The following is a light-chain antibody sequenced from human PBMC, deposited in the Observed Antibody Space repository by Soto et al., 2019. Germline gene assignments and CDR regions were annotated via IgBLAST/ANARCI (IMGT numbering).Light chain of an antibody. Sequence: IVMSQSPATLSVSPGETATLSVRASQSVSNNVAWYQQKPGQAHRLLILGASTRATGIPARFSGSGSGTEFTLSISSLQSEDFAVYYCKQYKEWPPFTFGQGTRLEIK. CDR3: KQYKEWPPFT. J-gene: IGKJ5*01. CDR2: GAS. CDR1: QSVSNN. V-gene: IGKV3-15*01.